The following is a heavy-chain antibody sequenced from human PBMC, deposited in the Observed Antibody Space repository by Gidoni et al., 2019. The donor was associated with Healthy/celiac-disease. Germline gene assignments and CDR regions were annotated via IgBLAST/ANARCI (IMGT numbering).Heavy chain of an antibody. CDR1: GFTFSSYA. D-gene: IGHD3-10*01. CDR2: ISYDGSNK. Sequence: QVQLVESGGGVVQPGRSLGRSCAASGFTFSSYAMHWVRQAPGTGLEWVAVISYDGSNKYYADSVKGRFTISRDNSKNTLYLQMNSLRAEDTAVYYCARSGGSGSYYLDYWGQGTLVTVSS. V-gene: IGHV3-30-3*01. J-gene: IGHJ4*02. CDR3: ARSGGSGSYYLDY.